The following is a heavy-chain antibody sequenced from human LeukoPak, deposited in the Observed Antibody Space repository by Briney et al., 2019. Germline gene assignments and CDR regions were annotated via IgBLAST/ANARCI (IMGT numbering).Heavy chain of an antibody. J-gene: IGHJ3*02. CDR1: GYTFTSYN. Sequence: ASVKVSCKASGYTFTSYNMQWVRQAPGQGLEWMGIINPSGGDTGYAQKFQGRVTMTRDTSTSTVYMELSSLRSEDTAVYYCAREKIHVFDIWCQGTMVTVSS. CDR2: INPSGGDT. V-gene: IGHV1-46*01. CDR3: AREKIHVFDI.